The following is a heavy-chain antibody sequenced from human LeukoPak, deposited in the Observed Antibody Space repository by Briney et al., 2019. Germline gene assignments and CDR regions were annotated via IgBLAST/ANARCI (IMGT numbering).Heavy chain of an antibody. CDR1: GGSISSYY. J-gene: IGHJ6*03. V-gene: IGHV4-59*01. CDR3: ARGSREEDYYYYYMDV. Sequence: SETLSLTCTVSGGSISSYYWSWLRQPPGKGLEWIGYIYYSGSTNYNPSLKSRVTISVDTSKNQFSLKLSSVTAADTAVYYCARGSREEDYYYYYMDVWGKGTTVTVSS. CDR2: IYYSGST.